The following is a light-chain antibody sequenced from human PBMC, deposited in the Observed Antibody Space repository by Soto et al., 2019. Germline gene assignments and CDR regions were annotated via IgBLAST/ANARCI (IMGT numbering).Light chain of an antibody. Sequence: QSVLTQPPSASGSPGQSVTISCTGTSSDVGGYNYVSWYQQHPGKAPKLMIYEVSKRPSGVPDRFSGSKSGNTASLTISGLQAEDEADYYCNSYTSKSTGVFGTGTKLTVL. CDR1: SSDVGGYNY. J-gene: IGLJ1*01. V-gene: IGLV2-8*01. CDR3: NSYTSKSTGV. CDR2: EVS.